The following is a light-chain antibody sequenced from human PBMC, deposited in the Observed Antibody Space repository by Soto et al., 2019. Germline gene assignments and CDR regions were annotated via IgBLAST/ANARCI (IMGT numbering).Light chain of an antibody. CDR2: GAS. J-gene: IGKJ4*01. CDR1: QGISDY. CDR3: QQFNAYPLT. V-gene: IGKV1-9*01. Sequence: DIQLTQSPSFLSASVGDRVTISCRASQGISDYLAWYQQKPGKAPTLLIYGASTLQSGVPSRSSGSASGTEFALTISSLQPEDFATYFCQQFNAYPLTFGGGTKLEIK.